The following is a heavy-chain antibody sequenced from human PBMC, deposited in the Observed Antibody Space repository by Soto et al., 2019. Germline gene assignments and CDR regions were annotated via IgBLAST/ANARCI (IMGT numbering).Heavy chain of an antibody. CDR3: ARHHMAATDMYFDY. D-gene: IGHD6-19*01. CDR2: IYDNDST. Sequence: QVQLQESGPGLVKPSQTLSLTCTVSGGSISSGGYYWSWIRLHPGKGLEWIGYIYDNDSTYYNPSLKSRVTMSVDMSRNQFSLKLSSVTAADTAVYYCARHHMAATDMYFDYWGQGTLVTVSS. J-gene: IGHJ4*02. V-gene: IGHV4-31*03. CDR1: GGSISSGGYY.